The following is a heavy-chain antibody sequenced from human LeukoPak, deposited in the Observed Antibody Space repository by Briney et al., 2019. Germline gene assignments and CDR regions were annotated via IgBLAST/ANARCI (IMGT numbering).Heavy chain of an antibody. D-gene: IGHD2-15*01. Sequence: SETLSLTCAVYGGSFSGYYWSWIRQPPGKGLEWIGEINHSGSTNYNPSLKSRVTISLDTSKNQFSLKLSSVTAADTAVYYCARFPLRYCSGGSCYSPYYYYGMDVWGQGTTVTVSS. CDR2: INHSGST. J-gene: IGHJ6*02. CDR3: ARFPLRYCSGGSCYSPYYYYGMDV. V-gene: IGHV4-34*01. CDR1: GGSFSGYY.